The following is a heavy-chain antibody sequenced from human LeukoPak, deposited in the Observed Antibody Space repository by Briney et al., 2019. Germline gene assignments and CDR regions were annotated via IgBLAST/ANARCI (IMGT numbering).Heavy chain of an antibody. CDR3: ARGSADGMDV. V-gene: IGHV4-61*05. Sequence: PSETLSLTCTVSGGSISSSSYYWDWIRQPPGKGLEWIGYMYYSESTNYNTALKSRVTISGDTSKNQFSLKLRSVTAADTAVYYCARGSADGMDVWGQGTTVTVSS. J-gene: IGHJ6*02. CDR2: MYYSEST. D-gene: IGHD3-10*01. CDR1: GGSISSSSYY.